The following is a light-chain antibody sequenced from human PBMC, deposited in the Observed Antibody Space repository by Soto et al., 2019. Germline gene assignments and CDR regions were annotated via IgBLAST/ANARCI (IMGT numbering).Light chain of an antibody. J-gene: IGKJ2*01. CDR2: WAS. V-gene: IGKV4-1*01. CDR1: QSVLYSSNNKNY. Sequence: DIVMTQSPDSLAVSLGERDTINCKSSQSVLYSSNNKNYLAWYQQRPGQPPKLLIYWASTRESGVPDRFSGSGSGTDFTLTITSLQAEDVAVYYCQQYESTPPTCGQGTKLEIK. CDR3: QQYESTPPT.